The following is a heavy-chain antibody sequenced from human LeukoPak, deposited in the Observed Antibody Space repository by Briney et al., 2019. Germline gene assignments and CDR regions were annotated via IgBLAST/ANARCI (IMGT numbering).Heavy chain of an antibody. CDR3: AKASYCSSTSCYEGFDY. D-gene: IGHD2-2*01. Sequence: GGSLRLSCAASGFTFDDYAMHWVRQAPGKGLEWVSGNSWNSGSIGYADSVKGRFTISRDNAKNSLYLQMNSLRAEDTALYYCAKASYCSSTSCYEGFDYWGQGTLVTVSS. CDR2: NSWNSGSI. J-gene: IGHJ4*02. CDR1: GFTFDDYA. V-gene: IGHV3-9*01.